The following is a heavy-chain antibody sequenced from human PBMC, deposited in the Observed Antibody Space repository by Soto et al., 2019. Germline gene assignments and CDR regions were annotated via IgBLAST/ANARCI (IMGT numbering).Heavy chain of an antibody. CDR3: ARSVWFGELLPQPYCYYGMDV. CDR1: GGTFSSYA. V-gene: IGHV1-69*13. CDR2: IIPIFGTA. J-gene: IGHJ6*02. D-gene: IGHD3-10*01. Sequence: GASVKVSCKASGGTFSSYAISWVRQAPGQGLEWMGGIIPIFGTANYAQKFQGRVTITADESTSTAYMELSSLRSEDTAVYYCARSVWFGELLPQPYCYYGMDVWGQGTTVTVSS.